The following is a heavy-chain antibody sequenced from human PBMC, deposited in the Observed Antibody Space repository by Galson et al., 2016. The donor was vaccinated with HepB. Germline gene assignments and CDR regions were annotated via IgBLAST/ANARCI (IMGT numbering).Heavy chain of an antibody. V-gene: IGHV3-74*03. J-gene: IGHJ4*02. CDR3: ARVCVVVPAAIDDY. CDR1: GFTFTSYW. Sequence: SLRLSCAASGFTFTSYWMHWVRQVPGKGLLWVSRIKGDGSGTEYADSVKGRFTISRDDAKSTLYLQMNSLRAEDTAVYFRARVCVVVPAAIDDYWGQGTLVTVSS. D-gene: IGHD2-2*01. CDR2: IKGDGSGT.